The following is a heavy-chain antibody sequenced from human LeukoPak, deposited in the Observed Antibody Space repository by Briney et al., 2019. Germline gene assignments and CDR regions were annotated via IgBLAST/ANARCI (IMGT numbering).Heavy chain of an antibody. D-gene: IGHD3-22*01. CDR1: GFTFNNYW. V-gene: IGHV3-7*01. J-gene: IGHJ4*02. CDR3: ARSRRTYYDSSGPFDY. Sequence: PGGSLRLSCAASGFTFNNYWMTWVRQAPGKGLEWVANIKQDGSEKYYVDSLKGRFTISRDSAKNSLYLHMYSLRAEDTAVYYCARSRRTYYDSSGPFDYWGQGTLVTVSS. CDR2: IKQDGSEK.